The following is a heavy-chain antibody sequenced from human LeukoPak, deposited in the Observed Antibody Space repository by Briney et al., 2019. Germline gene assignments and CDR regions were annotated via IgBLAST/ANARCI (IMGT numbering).Heavy chain of an antibody. CDR1: GFTFSSYA. J-gene: IGHJ4*02. V-gene: IGHV3-30*01. D-gene: IGHD2-21*01. CDR2: ISYDGSDK. CDR3: ARVAGGDSVY. Sequence: GGSLRLSCAASGFTFSSYAMYWVRQAPGKGLEWVAAISYDGSDKYYANSVKGRFTISRDNSKNTLYLQMNGLRAEDTAVYYCARVAGGDSVYWGQGTLVTVSS.